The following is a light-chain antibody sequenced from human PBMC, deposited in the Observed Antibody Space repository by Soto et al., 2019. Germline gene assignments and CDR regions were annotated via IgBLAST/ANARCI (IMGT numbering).Light chain of an antibody. CDR1: QSVSSSSFDKNY. J-gene: IGKJ4*01. CDR2: WAS. CDR3: HQYYTTPQA. V-gene: IGKV4-1*01. Sequence: DIVMTQSPDSLAVSLGERATINCKSSQSVSSSSFDKNYLVWYQQKPGQPPKLLIYWASTRESGVPDRFSGSGSGTDFTLTISNLQAEDVAVYYCHQYYTTPQAFGGGTKVEIK.